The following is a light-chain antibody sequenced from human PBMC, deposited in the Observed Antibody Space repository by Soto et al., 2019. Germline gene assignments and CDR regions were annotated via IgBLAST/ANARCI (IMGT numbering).Light chain of an antibody. CDR2: SNS. CDR3: QSYDSSLSGSV. CDR1: SSNIGSNY. J-gene: IGLJ1*01. Sequence: QSVLTQPPSASGTPGQRVTISCSGSSSNIGSNYVYWYQQLPGTAPKLLIYSNSNRPSGVPDRFSGSKSGTSASLAITGLQAEDEADYYCQSYDSSLSGSVFGTGTQLTVL. V-gene: IGLV1-40*01.